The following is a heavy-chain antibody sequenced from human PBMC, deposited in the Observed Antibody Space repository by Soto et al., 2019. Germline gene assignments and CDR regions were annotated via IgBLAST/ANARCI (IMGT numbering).Heavy chain of an antibody. CDR2: ISAYNGDT. Sequence: SVKVSCKASGYTFTSFGITWVRQAPGQDLEWMGWISAYNGDTNYAPRLQGRVTMTTDTSTTTVYMELKNLKSDDTAVYYCARDQEYSTSGLYWFDLWGQGTLVTVSS. V-gene: IGHV1-18*04. CDR1: GYTFTSFG. J-gene: IGHJ5*02. CDR3: ARDQEYSTSGLYWFDL. D-gene: IGHD6-6*01.